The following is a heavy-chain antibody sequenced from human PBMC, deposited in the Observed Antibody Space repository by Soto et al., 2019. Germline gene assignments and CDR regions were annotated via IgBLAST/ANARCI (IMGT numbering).Heavy chain of an antibody. CDR3: ARGDFWSGYYTGALDI. D-gene: IGHD3-3*01. CDR2: ISSSSSTI. V-gene: IGHV3-48*01. CDR1: GFTFSSYS. Sequence: PGGSLRLSCAASGFTFSSYSMNWVGQGPGKGLEWVSCISSSSSTIYYADSVKGRFTISRDNAKNSLYLQMNSLRAEDTAVYYCARGDFWSGYYTGALDIWGQGRMGTVSS. J-gene: IGHJ3*02.